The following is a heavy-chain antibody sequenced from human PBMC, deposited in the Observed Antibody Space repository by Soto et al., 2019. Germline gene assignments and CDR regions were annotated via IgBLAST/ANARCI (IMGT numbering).Heavy chain of an antibody. CDR3: AKDRGGECPDNSCYFGADY. CDR2: ISDTGSSH. Sequence: VQLVESGGTVVQPGGSLRLSCVGSGFTFSSYGMHWVRQAPGKGLECVAVISDTGSSHYYAASVEGRFTISRENSKNTLSLHMDRLRVEDTAVYYCAKDRGGECPDNSCYFGADYWGQGTPVTVSS. V-gene: IGHV3-30*18. CDR1: GFTFSSYG. J-gene: IGHJ4*02. D-gene: IGHD2-2*01.